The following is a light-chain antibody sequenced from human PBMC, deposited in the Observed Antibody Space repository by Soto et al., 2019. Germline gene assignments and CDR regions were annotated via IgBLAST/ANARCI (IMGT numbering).Light chain of an antibody. V-gene: IGLV3-21*02. J-gene: IGLJ2*01. CDR2: ADS. CDR3: HVWDISAEQVV. Sequence: SSELTQPPSVSVAPGQTATVTCGADNIGSKSVHWYQKKAGQAPLLVVFADSDRPPGIPARFSASNSGNTATLTISMVEDGDEADYYCHVWDISAEQVVFGGGTKLTVL. CDR1: NIGSKS.